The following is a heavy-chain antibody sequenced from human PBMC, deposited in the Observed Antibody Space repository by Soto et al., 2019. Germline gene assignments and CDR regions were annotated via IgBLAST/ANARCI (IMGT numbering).Heavy chain of an antibody. J-gene: IGHJ6*02. CDR3: ARDGTTGTANYHYAMDV. D-gene: IGHD4-17*01. CDR1: GFTLSSYH. CDR2: IHASSISNI. Sequence: GGSLRLSCVASGFTLSSYHVDWVRQAPGKGLEWISYIHASSISNIYYADSVKGRFTISRDNAKNSLYLQMDSLRAEDTAVYYCARDGTTGTANYHYAMDVWGQGTTVTVSS. V-gene: IGHV3-48*03.